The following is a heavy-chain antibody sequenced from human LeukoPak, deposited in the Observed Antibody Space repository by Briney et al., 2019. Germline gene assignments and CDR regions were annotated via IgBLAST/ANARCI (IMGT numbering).Heavy chain of an antibody. CDR1: GFTFSSYS. V-gene: IGHV3-21*01. J-gene: IGHJ4*02. Sequence: GGSLRLSCAASGFTFSSYSMNWVRQAPGKGLEWVSSISSRSGYIYYADSVKGRFTISRDNAKNSLYLQMNSLRAEDTAVYYCARSAGCSGGSCYRPFDYWGQGTLVTVSS. CDR3: ARSAGCSGGSCYRPFDY. D-gene: IGHD2-15*01. CDR2: ISSRSGYI.